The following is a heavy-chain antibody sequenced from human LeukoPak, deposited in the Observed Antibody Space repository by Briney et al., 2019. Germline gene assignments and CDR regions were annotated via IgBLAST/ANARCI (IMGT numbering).Heavy chain of an antibody. Sequence: PGGSLRLSCAPSGFTFSSYGTHWVRQAPDKGREWVPVISYDGSKKYCADSVKGLLTFSRDNSKNTLYLYMNSLRSEDTAVYYCAKDRGSASGWYLFDYWGQGTLVTVSP. CDR2: ISYDGSKK. D-gene: IGHD6-19*01. CDR3: AKDRGSASGWYLFDY. J-gene: IGHJ4*02. V-gene: IGHV3-30*18. CDR1: GFTFSSYG.